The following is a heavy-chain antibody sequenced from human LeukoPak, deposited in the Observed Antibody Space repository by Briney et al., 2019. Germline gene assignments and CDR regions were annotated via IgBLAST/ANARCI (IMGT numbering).Heavy chain of an antibody. CDR3: ARDIITMVRGVIIGLDY. D-gene: IGHD3-10*01. V-gene: IGHV1-2*02. J-gene: IGHJ4*02. CDR1: GYTFTGYY. CDR2: INPNSGGT. Sequence: ASVKVSCKASGYTFTGYYMHWVRPAPGQGLEWMGLINPNSGGTNYAQKFQGRVTMTRDTSISTAYMELSRLRADDTAVYYCARDIITMVRGVIIGLDYWGQGTLVTVSS.